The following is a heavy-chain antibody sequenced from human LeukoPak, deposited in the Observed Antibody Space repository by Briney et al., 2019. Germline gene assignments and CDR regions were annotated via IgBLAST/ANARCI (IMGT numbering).Heavy chain of an antibody. V-gene: IGHV1-3*01. CDR2: INAGDGNT. Sequence: GASVKVSCKASGYIFTTYAIHWVRQAPGQRLEWMGWINAGDGNTKYSQKFQGRVTITRNTSASTVYMEVKSLGSEDTAVYYCARTTVTAYSDYWGQGTLVTVSS. CDR1: GYIFTTYA. D-gene: IGHD4-17*01. J-gene: IGHJ4*02. CDR3: ARTTVTAYSDY.